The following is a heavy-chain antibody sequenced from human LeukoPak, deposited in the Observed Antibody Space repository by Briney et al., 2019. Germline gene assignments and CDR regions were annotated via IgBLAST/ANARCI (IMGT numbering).Heavy chain of an antibody. V-gene: IGHV3-23*01. CDR1: GFTFSSYA. J-gene: IGHJ4*02. Sequence: GGSLRLSCAASGFTFSSYAMNWVRQAPGKGLEWVSAISGSGGSTYYADSVRGRFTISTDNSKNTLHLQMNSLRAEDTAVYYCAKDLSSIAMAGFHYWGPGTLVTVSS. CDR3: AKDLSSIAMAGFHY. CDR2: ISGSGGST. D-gene: IGHD6-19*01.